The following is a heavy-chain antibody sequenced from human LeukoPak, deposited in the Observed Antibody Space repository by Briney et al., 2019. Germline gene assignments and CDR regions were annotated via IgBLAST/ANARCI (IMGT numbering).Heavy chain of an antibody. CDR2: IIPIFGTA. Sequence: ASVKVSCKASGGTFSSYAISWVRQAPGHGLEWMGGIIPIFGTANYAQKFQGRVTITTDESTSTAYMELSSLRSEDTAVYYCAREARYCSGGSCYNWFDPWGQGTLVTVSS. CDR1: GGTFSSYA. CDR3: AREARYCSGGSCYNWFDP. V-gene: IGHV1-69*05. J-gene: IGHJ5*02. D-gene: IGHD2-15*01.